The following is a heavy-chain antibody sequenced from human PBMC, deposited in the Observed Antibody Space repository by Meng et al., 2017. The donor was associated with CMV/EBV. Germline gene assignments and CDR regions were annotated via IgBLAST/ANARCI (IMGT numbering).Heavy chain of an antibody. CDR2: IYTSGST. Sequence: QWQLAGSGPGLVKPSETLSLTCTVSGGSISSYYWSWIRQPAGKGLEWIGRIYTSGSTNYNPSLKSRVTMSVDTSKNQFSLKLSSVTAADTAVYYCARDLMNCSSTSCANWFDPWGQGTLVTVSS. V-gene: IGHV4-4*07. D-gene: IGHD2-2*01. J-gene: IGHJ5*02. CDR3: ARDLMNCSSTSCANWFDP. CDR1: GGSISSYY.